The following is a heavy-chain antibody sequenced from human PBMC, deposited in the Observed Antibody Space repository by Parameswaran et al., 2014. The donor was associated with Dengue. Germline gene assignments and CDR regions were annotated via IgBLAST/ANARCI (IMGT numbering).Heavy chain of an antibody. D-gene: IGHD6-19*01. CDR2: IYYSGST. Sequence: VRQMPGKGLEWIVSIYYSGSTYYNPSLKSRVTISVDTSKNQFSLKLSSVTAADTAVYYCARLRYSSGWYYFDYWGQGTLVTVSS. J-gene: IGHJ4*02. CDR3: ARLRYSSGWYYFDY. V-gene: IGHV4-39*01.